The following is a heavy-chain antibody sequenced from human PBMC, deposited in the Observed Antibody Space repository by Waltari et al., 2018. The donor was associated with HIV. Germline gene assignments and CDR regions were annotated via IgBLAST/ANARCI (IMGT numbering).Heavy chain of an antibody. V-gene: IGHV3-7*01. J-gene: IGHJ4*02. CDR1: GFSFSSYW. Sequence: EGQLVESGGGLVQPGGSLRLSCAASGFSFSSYWMSWVRQAPGKGLEWVANIKQDGSEKYYVDSVKGRFTISRDNAKNSLYLQMNSLRAEDTAVYFCARRRGSYCLDYWGQGTLVTVSS. CDR2: IKQDGSEK. D-gene: IGHD1-26*01. CDR3: ARRRGSYCLDY.